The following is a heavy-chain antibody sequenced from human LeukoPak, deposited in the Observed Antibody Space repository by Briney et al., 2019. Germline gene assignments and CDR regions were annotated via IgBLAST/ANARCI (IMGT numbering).Heavy chain of an antibody. CDR1: GGSISSYY. CDR3: AREGVLHYYGSGSYESITYFDY. D-gene: IGHD3-10*01. Sequence: PSETLSLTCTVSGGSISSYYWSWIRQPPGKGLEWIGYIYYSGSTNYNPSLKSRVTISVDTSKNQFSLKLSSVTAADTALYYCAREGVLHYYGSGSYESITYFDYWGQGTLVTVSS. V-gene: IGHV4-59*01. J-gene: IGHJ4*02. CDR2: IYYSGST.